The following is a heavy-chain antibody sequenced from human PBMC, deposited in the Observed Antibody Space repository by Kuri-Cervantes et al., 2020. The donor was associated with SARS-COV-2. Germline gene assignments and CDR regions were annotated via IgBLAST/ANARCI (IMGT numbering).Heavy chain of an antibody. D-gene: IGHD1-26*01. J-gene: IGHJ3*02. V-gene: IGHV4-61*02. CDR1: GGSISSGSYY. Sequence: LRLSCTVSGGSISSGSYYWSWIRQPAGKGLEWLGRIYTSGSTNYNPSLKSRVTISVDTSKNQFSLKLSSVTAADTAVYYCARVSGAGAFDIWGQGTMVTVSS. CDR3: ARVSGAGAFDI. CDR2: IYTSGST.